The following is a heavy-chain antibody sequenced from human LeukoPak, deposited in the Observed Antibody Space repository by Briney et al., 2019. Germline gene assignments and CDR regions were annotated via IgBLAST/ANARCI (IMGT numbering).Heavy chain of an antibody. CDR3: ARQPSAVITTLFDY. J-gene: IGHJ4*02. CDR2: INWNGGST. Sequence: PGGSLRLSCAASGFTFDDYGMSWVRQAPGKGLEWVSGINWNGGSTGYADSVKGRFTISRDNAKNSLYLQMNSLRAEDTALYYCARQPSAVITTLFDYWGQGTLVTVSS. CDR1: GFTFDDYG. V-gene: IGHV3-20*04. D-gene: IGHD3-22*01.